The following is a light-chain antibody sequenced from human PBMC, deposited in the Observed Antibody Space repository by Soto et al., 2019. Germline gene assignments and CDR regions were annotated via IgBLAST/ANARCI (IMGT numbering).Light chain of an antibody. CDR3: QQSFSFPAT. J-gene: IGKJ4*01. CDR1: PSISDS. V-gene: IGKV1-39*01. CDR2: AAS. Sequence: DIQMTQSPSSLSASVGDRVTITCRASPSISDSLNWYQHKPGTAPKLLIYAASSLQSGVPSRFSGGGSGTDFTLTISSLQPEDFVTYFCQQSFSFPATFGGGTKVDI.